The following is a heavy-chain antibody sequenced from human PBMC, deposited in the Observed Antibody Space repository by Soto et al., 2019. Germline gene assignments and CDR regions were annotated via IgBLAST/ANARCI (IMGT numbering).Heavy chain of an antibody. Sequence: ASVKVSCKASGYTFTGYYMHWVRQAPGQGLEWMGWINPNSGGTNYAQKFQGWVTMTRGTSISTAYMELSRLRSDDTAVYYCARPYSSSSGGRFDYWGQGTLVTVSS. J-gene: IGHJ4*02. D-gene: IGHD6-6*01. CDR3: ARPYSSSSGGRFDY. V-gene: IGHV1-2*04. CDR2: INPNSGGT. CDR1: GYTFTGYY.